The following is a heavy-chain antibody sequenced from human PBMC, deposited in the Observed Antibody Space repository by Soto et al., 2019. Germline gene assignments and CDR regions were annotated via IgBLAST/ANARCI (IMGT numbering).Heavy chain of an antibody. CDR1: GDSRSSNRAA. J-gene: IGHJ4*02. D-gene: IGHD6-19*01. Sequence: SQPLPLTYSTPGDSRSSNRAASTRTRQSPSRRLEWLGRTFYRSDWNYDYAESVKSRIIINPDTSKNQLSLQLNSVTPEDTALYYCVSDKRVVPGTRGYFDYWGQG. CDR2: TFYRSDWNY. CDR3: VSDKRVVPGTRGYFDY. V-gene: IGHV6-1*01.